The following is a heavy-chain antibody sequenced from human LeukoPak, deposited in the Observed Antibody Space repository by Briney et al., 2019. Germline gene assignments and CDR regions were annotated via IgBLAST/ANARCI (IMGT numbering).Heavy chain of an antibody. D-gene: IGHD6-13*01. CDR3: ATDVAYSSSWYLGAFDI. V-gene: IGHV4-34*01. CDR2: INHSGST. Sequence: SETLSLTCAVYGGSFSGYYWTWIRQPPGKGLEWIGEINHSGSTNYNPSLKSRVTISVDTSKNQFSLKLSSVTAADTAVYYCATDVAYSSSWYLGAFDIWGQGTMVTVSS. J-gene: IGHJ3*02. CDR1: GGSFSGYY.